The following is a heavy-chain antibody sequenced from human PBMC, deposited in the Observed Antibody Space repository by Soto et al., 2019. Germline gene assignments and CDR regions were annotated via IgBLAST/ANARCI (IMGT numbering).Heavy chain of an antibody. CDR3: AKEPSRRSGCFDY. J-gene: IGHJ4*02. D-gene: IGHD6-19*01. CDR1: GFTFSSYA. CDR2: ISGSGVNT. V-gene: IGHV3-23*01. Sequence: GGSLRLSCAVSGFTFSSYAMSWVRQAPGKGLEWVSAISGSGVNTYYADSVKGRFTISRDNSKNTLYLQMNSLRAEDTAVYYCAKEPSRRSGCFDYWGQGTLVTVSS.